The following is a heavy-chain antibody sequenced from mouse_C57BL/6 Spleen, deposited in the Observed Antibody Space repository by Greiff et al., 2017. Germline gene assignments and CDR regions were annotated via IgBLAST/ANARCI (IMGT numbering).Heavy chain of an antibody. V-gene: IGHV1-55*01. Sequence: QVQLQQPGAELVKPGASVKMSCKASGYTIPSYWITWVKQRPGQGLEWIGDIYPGSGSPNYNEKFKSKATLTVDPSSSTAYMQLSSLTSEDSAVYYCARSRGDYAWFAYWGQGTLGTVSA. CDR2: IYPGSGSP. CDR3: ARSRGDYAWFAY. J-gene: IGHJ3*01. D-gene: IGHD2-4*01. CDR1: GYTIPSYW.